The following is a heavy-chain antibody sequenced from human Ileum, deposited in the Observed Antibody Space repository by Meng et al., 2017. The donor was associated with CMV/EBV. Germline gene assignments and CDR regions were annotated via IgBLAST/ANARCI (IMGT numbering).Heavy chain of an antibody. CDR1: GFTVSSNY. D-gene: IGHD3-10*01. V-gene: IGHV3-53*01. CDR2: IYSDGNT. CDR3: AREGTGNFDY. J-gene: IGHJ4*02. Sequence: VQLGAFGGGLIHPGGSLSLSFAASGFTVSSNYMSWVRQAPGKGLEWVSVIYSDGNTYYADSVKGRFTISRDNSKNTLYLQMNSLRAEDTAVYYCAREGTGNFDYWGQGTLVTVSS.